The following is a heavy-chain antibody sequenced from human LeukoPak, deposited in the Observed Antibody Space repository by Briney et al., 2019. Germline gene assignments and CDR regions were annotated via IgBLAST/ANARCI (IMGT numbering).Heavy chain of an antibody. J-gene: IGHJ4*02. V-gene: IGHV4-59*08. CDR2: IYYSGST. CDR3: ARHRGDGFDY. Sequence: SETLSLTCTVSGGSLSSYYWSWIRQPPGKGLEWIGYIYYSGSTNYNPSLKSRVTISVDTSKNQFSLKLSSVTAADTAVYYCARHRGDGFDYWGQGTLVTVSS. D-gene: IGHD2-21*02. CDR1: GGSLSSYY.